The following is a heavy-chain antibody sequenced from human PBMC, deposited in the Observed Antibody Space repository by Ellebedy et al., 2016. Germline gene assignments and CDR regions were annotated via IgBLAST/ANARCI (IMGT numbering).Heavy chain of an antibody. CDR3: ARDSGYFDWLLRDY. D-gene: IGHD3-9*01. CDR1: GYTFTSYG. V-gene: IGHV1-18*01. Sequence: ASVKVSXXASGYTFTSYGISWVRQAPGQGLEWMGWISAYNGNTNYAQKLQGRVTMTTDTSTSTAYMELRSLRSDDTAVYYCARDSGYFDWLLRDYWGQGTLVTVSS. CDR2: ISAYNGNT. J-gene: IGHJ4*02.